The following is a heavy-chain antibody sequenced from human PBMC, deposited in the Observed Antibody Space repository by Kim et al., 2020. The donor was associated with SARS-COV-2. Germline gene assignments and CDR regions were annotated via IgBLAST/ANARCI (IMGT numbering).Heavy chain of an antibody. D-gene: IGHD6-6*01. CDR2: ISYDRSNK. Sequence: GGSLRLSCVVSGFIFSSHAMHWVRQAPGKGLEWMAVISYDRSNKYYADSVKGRFTISRDNSKNTLYLQMSSLRAEDTAVYYCARDLAARRNPKYYYYGMDVWGQGTTVTVSS. V-gene: IGHV3-30-3*01. J-gene: IGHJ6*02. CDR3: ARDLAARRNPKYYYYGMDV. CDR1: GFIFSSHA.